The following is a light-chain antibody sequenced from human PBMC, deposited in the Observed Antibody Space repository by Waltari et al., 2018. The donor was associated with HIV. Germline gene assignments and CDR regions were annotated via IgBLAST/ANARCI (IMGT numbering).Light chain of an antibody. CDR3: ATWDDSLIWV. CDR1: NSNIDTNS. CDR2: GNN. V-gene: IGLV1-47*01. J-gene: IGLJ3*02. Sequence: VFTQPPSASGTRRPAVTFSCSGSNSNIDTNSVLWYQHPPGKAPKLLIYGNNRRPSGIPDRFSGSRSGTSASLASSGLRSEDEADYYCATWDDSLIWVFGGGTKLTVL.